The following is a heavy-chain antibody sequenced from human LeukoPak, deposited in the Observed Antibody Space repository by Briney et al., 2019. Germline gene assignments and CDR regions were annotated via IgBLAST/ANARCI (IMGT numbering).Heavy chain of an antibody. CDR2: YDSEDGDI. CDR3: TTDHYVGGFDI. Sequence: ASVKVSCKVSGYTLSDLSMHWVRQVHGKGLEWMGGYDSEDGDIVYAQNFQGRVTMTEDTATDTAYMELRSLRSEDTAVYYCTTDHYVGGFDIWGQGTKVTVSS. V-gene: IGHV1-24*01. CDR1: GYTLSDLS. J-gene: IGHJ3*02. D-gene: IGHD3-16*01.